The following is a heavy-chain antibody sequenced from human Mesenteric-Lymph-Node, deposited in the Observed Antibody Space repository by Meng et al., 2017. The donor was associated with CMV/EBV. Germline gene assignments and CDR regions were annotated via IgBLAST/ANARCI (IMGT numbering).Heavy chain of an antibody. V-gene: IGHV3-23*01. CDR3: ARDGYCSSTSCYTRGYFDL. Sequence: GESLKISCAASGLTFSNYVMYWVRQAPGKGLEWVSGISGTGSSTYYVDSVKGRFTISRDNSKNTLYLQMNSLRVEDTAVYYCARDGYCSSTSCYTRGYFDLWGRGTLVTVSS. J-gene: IGHJ2*01. CDR1: GLTFSNYV. D-gene: IGHD2-2*02. CDR2: ISGTGSST.